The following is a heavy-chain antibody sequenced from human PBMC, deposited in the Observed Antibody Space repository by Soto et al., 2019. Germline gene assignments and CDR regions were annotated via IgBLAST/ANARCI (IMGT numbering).Heavy chain of an antibody. J-gene: IGHJ4*02. CDR2: ISIRSTNI. Sequence: GGSLRLSCAASGYTFSSYGMNWVRQTPGKGLEWVSYISIRSTNIHYADSVKGRFTISRDNAKNSLYLQMNSLGAEDTAVYYCAKRAAGNAYFWGQGALVTVSS. D-gene: IGHD6-13*01. CDR1: GYTFSSYG. CDR3: AKRAAGNAYF. V-gene: IGHV3-48*01.